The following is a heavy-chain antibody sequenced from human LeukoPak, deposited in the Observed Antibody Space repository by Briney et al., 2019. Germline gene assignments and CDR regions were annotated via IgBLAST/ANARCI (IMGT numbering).Heavy chain of an antibody. J-gene: IGHJ4*02. CDR2: INHSGST. Sequence: SETLSLTCAVYGGSFSGYYWSWIRQPPGEGLEWIGEINHSGSTNYNPSLKSRVTISVDTSKNQFSLKLSSVTAADTAVYYCARGRRGWYHFDYWGQGTLVTVSS. CDR1: GGSFSGYY. CDR3: ARGRRGWYHFDY. D-gene: IGHD6-19*01. V-gene: IGHV4-34*01.